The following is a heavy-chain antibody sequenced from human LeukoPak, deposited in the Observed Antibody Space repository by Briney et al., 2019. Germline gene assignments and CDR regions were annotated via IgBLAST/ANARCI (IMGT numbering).Heavy chain of an antibody. J-gene: IGHJ4*02. CDR3: ARDQSWYLDY. D-gene: IGHD6-13*01. CDR2: MWYDGSKK. V-gene: IGHV3-33*01. Sequence: GGSLRLSCAASGFTFSTYGMHWVRQAPGKGLEWVAVMWYDGSKKYYADSVKGRFTISRESSKSTLYLQMNSLRAEDTAVYYCARDQSWYLDYWGQGTLVTVSS. CDR1: GFTFSTYG.